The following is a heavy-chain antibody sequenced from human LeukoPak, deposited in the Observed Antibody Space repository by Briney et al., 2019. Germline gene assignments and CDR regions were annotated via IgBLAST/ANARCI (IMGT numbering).Heavy chain of an antibody. D-gene: IGHD1-26*01. Sequence: PSETLSLTCTVSGGSISSYYWSWIRQPPGKGLEWIGYIYTSGSTNYNPSLKSRVTISVDTSKNQFSLKLSSVTAADTAVYYCARRVGATNLYYFDYWGRGTLVTVSS. V-gene: IGHV4-4*09. CDR1: GGSISSYY. J-gene: IGHJ4*02. CDR3: ARRVGATNLYYFDY. CDR2: IYTSGST.